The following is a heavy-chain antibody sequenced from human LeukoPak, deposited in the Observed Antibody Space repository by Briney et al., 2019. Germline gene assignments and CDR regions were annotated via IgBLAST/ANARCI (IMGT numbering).Heavy chain of an antibody. CDR1: GYSFTSYW. V-gene: IGHV5-51*01. CDR2: IYPGDSDT. CDR3: ASRFCSGGDCYYLFDY. Sequence: GESLKISCKGSGYSFTSYWIGWVRQMPGKGLEWMGIIYPGDSDTRYSPSFQGQVTFSADKSIRTAYLQWSSLKASDTAMYYCASRFCSGGDCYYLFDYWGQGTLVTASS. J-gene: IGHJ4*02. D-gene: IGHD2-15*01.